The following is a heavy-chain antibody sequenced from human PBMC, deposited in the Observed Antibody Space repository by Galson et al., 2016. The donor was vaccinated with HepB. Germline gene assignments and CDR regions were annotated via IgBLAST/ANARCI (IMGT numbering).Heavy chain of an antibody. Sequence: CAISGDSVSSNSATWNWIRQSPSRGLEWLGRTYYRSNWHYDYAVSVKGRITINPDTSKNQFSLNLTSATAADTAIYYCARHAGYLHSTAGYVFDYWGQGTLVTVSS. J-gene: IGHJ4*02. V-gene: IGHV6-1*01. D-gene: IGHD5-12*01. CDR2: TYYRSNWHY. CDR3: ARHAGYLHSTAGYVFDY. CDR1: GDSVSSNSAT.